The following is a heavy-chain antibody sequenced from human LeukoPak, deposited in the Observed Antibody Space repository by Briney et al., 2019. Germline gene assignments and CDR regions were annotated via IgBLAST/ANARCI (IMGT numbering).Heavy chain of an antibody. CDR2: IYTSGST. CDR3: ARGNWFDP. V-gene: IGHV4-61*02. J-gene: IGHJ5*02. Sequence: SETLSLTCTVSGGSISTGSYYWSWIRQPAGKGLEWIGRIYTSGSTNYNPSLKSRVAISVDTSKNQFSLKLSSVTAADTAVYYCARGNWFDPWGQGTLVTVSS. CDR1: GGSISTGSYY.